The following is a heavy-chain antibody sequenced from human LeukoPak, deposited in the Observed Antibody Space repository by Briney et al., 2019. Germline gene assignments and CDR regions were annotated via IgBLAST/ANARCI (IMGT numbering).Heavy chain of an antibody. D-gene: IGHD6-13*01. V-gene: IGHV3-48*04. Sequence: GGSLRLSCAASGFTFSNYAMSWVRQAAGKGLEWVSYISSGSSTKYYADSVKGRFTISRVNAKSSLYLQMDSLRVEDTAIYYCARDRSSTWPFDYWGQGTQVTVSS. CDR3: ARDRSSTWPFDY. J-gene: IGHJ4*02. CDR1: GFTFSNYA. CDR2: ISSGSSTK.